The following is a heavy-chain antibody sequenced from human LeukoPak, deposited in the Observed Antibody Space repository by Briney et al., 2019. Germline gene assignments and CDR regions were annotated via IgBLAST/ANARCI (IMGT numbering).Heavy chain of an antibody. Sequence: GGSLRLSCAASGFTFSSYSMNWVRQAPGKGLEWVSSISSSSSYIYYADSVKGRFTISRDNAKNSLYLKMNSLRAEDTAVYYCARRGGTVDAFDIWGQGTMVTVSS. V-gene: IGHV3-21*01. D-gene: IGHD1-1*01. CDR2: ISSSSSYI. CDR1: GFTFSSYS. J-gene: IGHJ3*02. CDR3: ARRGGTVDAFDI.